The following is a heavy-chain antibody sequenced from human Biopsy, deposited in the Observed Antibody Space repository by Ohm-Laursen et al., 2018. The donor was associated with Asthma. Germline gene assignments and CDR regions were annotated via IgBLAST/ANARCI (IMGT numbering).Heavy chain of an antibody. J-gene: IGHJ4*02. CDR1: GGTFNTYV. CDR3: ARKAGSCISRTCYSLDF. Sequence: SATVSCKSLGGTFNTYVIGWVRQAPGQGLEWMGWINSVFGTTTYPQKFQDSVTITADDSTSTVYMELSSLRSEETAVYYCARKAGSCISRTCYSLDFWGQGTLVTVSS. D-gene: IGHD2-2*01. V-gene: IGHV1-69*13. CDR2: INSVFGTT.